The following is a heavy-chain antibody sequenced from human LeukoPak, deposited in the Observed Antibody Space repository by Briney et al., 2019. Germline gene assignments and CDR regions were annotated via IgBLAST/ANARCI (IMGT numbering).Heavy chain of an antibody. J-gene: IGHJ6*03. Sequence: PSDTLSLTCTVSGGSISSYYWSWIRQPAGKGLEWIGRIYTSGSTNYNPSLKSRVTISVDKSKNQFSLKQSSVTAADTAVYYCAREGMAVVTPYYYYYRDVWGKGTTVTVSS. D-gene: IGHD4-23*01. CDR2: IYTSGST. V-gene: IGHV4-4*07. CDR3: AREGMAVVTPYYYYYRDV. CDR1: GGSISSYY.